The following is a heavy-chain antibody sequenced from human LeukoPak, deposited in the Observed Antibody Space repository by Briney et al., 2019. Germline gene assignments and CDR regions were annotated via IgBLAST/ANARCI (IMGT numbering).Heavy chain of an antibody. J-gene: IGHJ4*02. CDR3: ARDWATYDSSGYYYLSYFDY. CDR2: ISAYNGNT. Sequence: ASVKVSCKASGYTFTTCGISWVRQAPGQGLEWMGWISAYNGNTNYAQKLQGRVTMTTDTSTNTAYMELRSLRSDDTAVYYCARDWATYDSSGYYYLSYFDYWGQGTLVTVSS. D-gene: IGHD3-22*01. V-gene: IGHV1-18*01. CDR1: GYTFTTCG.